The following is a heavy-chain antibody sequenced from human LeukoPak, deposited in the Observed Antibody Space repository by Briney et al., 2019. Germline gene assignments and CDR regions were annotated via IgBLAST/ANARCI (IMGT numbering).Heavy chain of an antibody. CDR1: GFPFSSYS. V-gene: IGHV3-21*01. Sequence: PGGALRLSCAASGFPFSSYSMNWGRQAPGEGVEGGSSISSSSSYIYYADSVKGRFTIPRDNAKNSLYLQMISLRAEDTAVYYCARVKDYYDTSAAAAFDIWGQGTMVTVSS. CDR3: ARVKDYYDTSAAAAFDI. D-gene: IGHD3-22*01. CDR2: ISSSSSYI. J-gene: IGHJ3*02.